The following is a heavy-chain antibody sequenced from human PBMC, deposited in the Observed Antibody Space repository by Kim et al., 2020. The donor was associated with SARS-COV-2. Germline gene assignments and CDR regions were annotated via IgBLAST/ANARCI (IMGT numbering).Heavy chain of an antibody. CDR3: ARAGDYDRRGYYGFFHH. D-gene: IGHD3-22*01. J-gene: IGHJ1*01. V-gene: IGHV3-74*01. Sequence: VKGRLTISRDNGKNTLYLQMNSRRPEDTGVYYCARAGDYDRRGYYGFFHHWGQGARVTVSS.